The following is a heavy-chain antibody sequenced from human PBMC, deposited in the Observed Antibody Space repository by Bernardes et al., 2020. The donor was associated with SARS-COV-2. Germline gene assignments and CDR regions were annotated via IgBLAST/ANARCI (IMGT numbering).Heavy chain of an antibody. J-gene: IGHJ1*01. Sequence: GGSLRLSCVASGFNFRDYAMNWVRQAAGGGLEWVSGISGDGDVENVRDSVRGRVTISRDNSKNTLYLHMNSLRVEDTAVYYCAKDVRGYNRPIELWGRGTPVTVS. V-gene: IGHV3-23*01. CDR3: AKDVRGYNRPIEL. D-gene: IGHD5-12*01. CDR2: ISGDGDVE. CDR1: GFNFRDYA.